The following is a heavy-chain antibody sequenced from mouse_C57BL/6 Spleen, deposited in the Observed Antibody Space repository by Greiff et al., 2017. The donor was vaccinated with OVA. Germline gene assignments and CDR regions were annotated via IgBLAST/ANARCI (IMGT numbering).Heavy chain of an antibody. CDR3: ARRAIGDYDERGYYYAMDY. J-gene: IGHJ4*01. CDR2: IYWDDDK. CDR1: GFSLSTSGMG. Sequence: QVTLKVSGPGILQSSQTLSLTCSFSGFSLSTSGMGVSWIRQPSGKGLEWLAHIYWDDDKRYNPSLKSRLTISKDTSRNQVFLKITSVDTADTATYYCARRAIGDYDERGYYYAMDYWGQGTSVTVSS. V-gene: IGHV8-12*01. D-gene: IGHD2-4*01.